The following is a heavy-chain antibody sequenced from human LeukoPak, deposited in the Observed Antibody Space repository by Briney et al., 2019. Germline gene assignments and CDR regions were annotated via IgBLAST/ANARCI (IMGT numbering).Heavy chain of an antibody. CDR1: GLTFSSYA. CDR3: ARDDYGMDV. J-gene: IGHJ6*02. V-gene: IGHV3-30*01. CDR2: ISYDGSNK. Sequence: PGGSLRLSCAASGLTFSSYAMHWVRQAPGKGLEWVAVISYDGSNKYYADSVKGRFTISGDKSKNTLYLQMNSLRPEDTAVYYCARDDYGMDVWGQGTTVTVSS.